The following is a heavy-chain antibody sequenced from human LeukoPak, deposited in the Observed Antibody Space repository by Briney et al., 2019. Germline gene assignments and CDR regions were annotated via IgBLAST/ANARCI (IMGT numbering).Heavy chain of an antibody. D-gene: IGHD3-10*01. CDR3: AKDMGSPLWFGELPDDY. J-gene: IGHJ4*02. V-gene: IGHV3-43*02. CDR1: GFTFDDYV. Sequence: GGSLRLSCAASGFTFDDYVMHWVRQAPGKGLEWVSLISGDGSSTYYADSVKGRFTISRDNSKNSLYLQMNSLRTEDTALYYCAKDMGSPLWFGELPDDYWGQGTLVTVSS. CDR2: ISGDGSST.